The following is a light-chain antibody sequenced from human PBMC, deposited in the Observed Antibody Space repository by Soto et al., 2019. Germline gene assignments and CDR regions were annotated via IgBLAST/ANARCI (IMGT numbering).Light chain of an antibody. CDR1: SSNVGSNY. V-gene: IGLV1-51*01. J-gene: IGLJ2*01. CDR3: ATWDRSLSVYVL. CDR2: DNN. Sequence: QSVLTQPPSVSAAPGQKVTISCSGSSSNVGSNYVSWYQQLPRTAPKLLIYDNNKRPSGIPDRFSGSKSGTSATLDITGLQTGDEADYYCATWDRSLSVYVLFGGGTKLTVL.